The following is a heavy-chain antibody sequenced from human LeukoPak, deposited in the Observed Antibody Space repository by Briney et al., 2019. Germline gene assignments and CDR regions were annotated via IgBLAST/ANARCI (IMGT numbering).Heavy chain of an antibody. CDR3: ASWGSYRPNWFDP. D-gene: IGHD3-16*02. CDR2: ISSNGGST. CDR1: GFTFSSYA. Sequence: GGSLRLSCSASGFTFSSYAMHWVRQAPGKGLEYVSAISSNGGSTYYADSVKGRFTISRDNPKNTLYLQMSSLRAEDTAVYYCASWGSYRPNWFDPWGQGTLVTVSS. J-gene: IGHJ5*02. V-gene: IGHV3-64D*06.